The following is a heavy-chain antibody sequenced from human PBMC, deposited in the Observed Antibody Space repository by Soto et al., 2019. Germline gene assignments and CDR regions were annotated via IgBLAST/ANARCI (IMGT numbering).Heavy chain of an antibody. Sequence: EVQLVESGGDLVQPGRSLRLSCTASGFTFGDYGLSWFRQAPGKGLEWVGFIRYKANGGTTEYAASVKGRFTISRDDSRSIAYLQMNSLKTEDTAVYYSTRGPLGDPIWGSYWFDPWGQGILVTVSS. J-gene: IGHJ5*02. CDR2: IRYKANGGTT. CDR3: TRGPLGDPIWGSYWFDP. CDR1: GFTFGDYG. V-gene: IGHV3-49*03. D-gene: IGHD3-16*01.